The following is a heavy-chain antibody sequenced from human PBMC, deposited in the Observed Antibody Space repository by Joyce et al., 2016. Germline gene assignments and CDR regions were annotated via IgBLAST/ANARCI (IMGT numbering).Heavy chain of an antibody. V-gene: IGHV3-23*01. CDR3: AKSPIVVVPAAINYFDH. D-gene: IGHD2-2*02. J-gene: IGHJ4*02. Sequence: EVQVLESGGGLVQPGGSLRLSCAASGFTFSSYALSWVRQAPGKGLKWVSAMSGGGGSTYYADSVKGRFTISRDNAKNTLYLQMSSLRVEDTAVYYCAKSPIVVVPAAINYFDHWGQGTLVTVSS. CDR1: GFTFSSYA. CDR2: MSGGGGST.